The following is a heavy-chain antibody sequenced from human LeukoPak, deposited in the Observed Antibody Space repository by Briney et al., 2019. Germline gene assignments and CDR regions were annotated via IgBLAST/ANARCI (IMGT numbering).Heavy chain of an antibody. V-gene: IGHV3-48*01. Sequence: GGSLRLYRAASGFTFSSYGMNWVRQAPGKGLEWVSYISSSSSTIYYADSVKGRFTISRDNAKNSLYLQMNSLRAEDTAVYYCARVFFRSGWPERYMDVWGKGTTVTVSS. J-gene: IGHJ6*03. D-gene: IGHD6-19*01. CDR3: ARVFFRSGWPERYMDV. CDR1: GFTFSSYG. CDR2: ISSSSSTI.